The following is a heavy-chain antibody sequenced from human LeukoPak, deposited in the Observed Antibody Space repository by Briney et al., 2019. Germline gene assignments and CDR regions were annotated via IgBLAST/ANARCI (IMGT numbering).Heavy chain of an antibody. CDR2: NIPIFGTA. CDR1: GGTFSSYA. Sequence: SVKVSCKASGGTFSSYAISWVRQTPGQGLEWMGGNIPIFGTANYAQKFQGRVTITADESTSTAYMELSSLRSEDTAVYYCARALGHDYYGSGSYYYWGQGTLVTVSS. V-gene: IGHV1-69*01. J-gene: IGHJ4*02. D-gene: IGHD3-10*01. CDR3: ARALGHDYYGSGSYYY.